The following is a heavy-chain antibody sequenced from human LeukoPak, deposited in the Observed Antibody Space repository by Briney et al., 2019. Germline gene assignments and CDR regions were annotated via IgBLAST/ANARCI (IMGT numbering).Heavy chain of an antibody. J-gene: IGHJ2*01. CDR3: TREYCSGGSRADLGYFDL. Sequence: GGSLRLSCAASGFTFSSYWMSWVRQAPGKGLEWVANIKQDGSEKYYVDSVKGRFTISRDNTKNSLYLQMNSLTAEDTAVYYCTREYCSGGSRADLGYFDLWGRGTLVTVSS. CDR1: GFTFSSYW. D-gene: IGHD2-15*01. V-gene: IGHV3-7*01. CDR2: IKQDGSEK.